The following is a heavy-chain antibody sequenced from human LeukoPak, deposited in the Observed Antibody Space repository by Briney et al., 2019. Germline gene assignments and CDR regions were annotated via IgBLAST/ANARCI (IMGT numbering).Heavy chain of an antibody. J-gene: IGHJ4*02. Sequence: SVKVSCKASGGTFSSYAISWVRQAPGQGLEWMGGILGTANYAQKFQGRVTITADESTSTAYMELSSLRSDDTAVYYCARDRIVEMATIIDYWGQGTLVTVSS. V-gene: IGHV1-69*13. CDR2: ILGTA. D-gene: IGHD5-24*01. CDR1: GGTFSSYA. CDR3: ARDRIVEMATIIDY.